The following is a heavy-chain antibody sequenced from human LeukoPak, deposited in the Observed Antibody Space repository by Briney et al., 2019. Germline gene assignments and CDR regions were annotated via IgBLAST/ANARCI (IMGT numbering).Heavy chain of an antibody. V-gene: IGHV1-2*02. D-gene: IGHD1-1*01. Sequence: ASVKVSCKASGYTFTGYYMHWVRQAPGQGLEWMGWINPNSGGTNYAQKFQGRVTMTRDTSISTAYMELRRLITDDTAVEYCARDNMRATREYYYYYYMDVWGKGTTVTVSS. CDR2: INPNSGGT. CDR1: GYTFTGYY. J-gene: IGHJ6*03. CDR3: ARDNMRATREYYYYYYMDV.